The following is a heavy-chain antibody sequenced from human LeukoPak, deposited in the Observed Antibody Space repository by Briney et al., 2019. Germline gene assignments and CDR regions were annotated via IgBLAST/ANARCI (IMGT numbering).Heavy chain of an antibody. CDR2: ISGSGGST. V-gene: IGHV3-23*01. J-gene: IGHJ4*02. Sequence: GGSLRLSCAASGFTFSSYAISWVRQAPGKELEWVSAISGSGGSTYYADSVKGRFTISRDNSKNTLYLQMNSLRAEDSALYYCAKVVGVYYFDYWGQGTLVTVSS. CDR1: GFTFSSYA. CDR3: AKVVGVYYFDY. D-gene: IGHD1-26*01.